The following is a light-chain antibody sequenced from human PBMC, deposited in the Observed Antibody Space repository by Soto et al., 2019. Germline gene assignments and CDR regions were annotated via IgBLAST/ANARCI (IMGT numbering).Light chain of an antibody. J-gene: IGKJ3*01. CDR1: QSLSNSF. CDR2: GAS. Sequence: EIVLTQSPGTLSLSPGDRATLSCRASQSLSNSFLAWYLQRPGQAPRLLILGASSRATGTPERFSGSGSETDFTLTISGLEPEDFGVYYCQHYGSSMVTFGPGT. V-gene: IGKV3-20*01. CDR3: QHYGSSMVT.